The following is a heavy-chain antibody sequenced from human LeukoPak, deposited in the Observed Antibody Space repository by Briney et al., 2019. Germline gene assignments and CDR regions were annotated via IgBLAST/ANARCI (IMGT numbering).Heavy chain of an antibody. J-gene: IGHJ3*02. CDR1: GFIFSNYP. CDR2: TSYDGNNK. Sequence: GRSLRLSCAASGFIFSNYPMHWVRQAPGKGLEWVALTSYDGNNKHYADFVEGRFTISRDNSKNTLYLQMNSLRAEDTAVYYCAKDVVLGWLQLHDAFDIWGQGTMVTVSS. CDR3: AKDVVLGWLQLHDAFDI. D-gene: IGHD5-24*01. V-gene: IGHV3-30-3*01.